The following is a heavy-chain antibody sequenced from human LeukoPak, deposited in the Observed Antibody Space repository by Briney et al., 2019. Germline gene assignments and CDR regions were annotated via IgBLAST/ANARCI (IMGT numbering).Heavy chain of an antibody. J-gene: IGHJ5*02. D-gene: IGHD3-22*01. CDR2: INPNSGGT. CDR1: GYTFTGYY. V-gene: IGHV1-2*06. CDR3: ARNLDYYDSSGHWFDP. Sequence: ASVKISCKTSGYTFTGYYMHWVRQAPGQGLEWMGRINPNSGGTNYAQKFQGRVTMTRDTSISTAYMELSRLRSDDTAVYYCARNLDYYDSSGHWFDPWGQGTLVTVSS.